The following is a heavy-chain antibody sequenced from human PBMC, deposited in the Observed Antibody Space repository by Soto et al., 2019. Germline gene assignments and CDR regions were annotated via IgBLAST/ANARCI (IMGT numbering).Heavy chain of an antibody. V-gene: IGHV3-23*01. Sequence: EVQLLESGGGLEQPGGSLTISCAASGFTFFNYAMTWVLQDPGRGLEWVSSIGGTGDPTKYAYSVKGRFTISRDNSKNTLYLQLNSLKPEDTAVYYGGRDLNGNHIGAFDMWGQGTVVNVSS. CDR2: IGGTGDPT. CDR1: GFTFFNYA. J-gene: IGHJ3*02. D-gene: IGHD2-8*01. CDR3: GRDLNGNHIGAFDM.